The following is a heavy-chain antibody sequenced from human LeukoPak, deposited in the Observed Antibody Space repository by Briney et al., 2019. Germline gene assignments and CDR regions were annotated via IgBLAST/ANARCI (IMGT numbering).Heavy chain of an antibody. CDR2: IKQDGSEK. D-gene: IGHD4-23*01. CDR1: GFTFSSFW. J-gene: IGHJ6*02. CDR3: AKYVSGGEYGGMWYYYGMDV. Sequence: GGSLRLSCAASGFTFSSFWMNWVRQAPGKGLEWVANIKQDGSEKYYVDSVKGRFTISRDNAKNSLYLQMNSLRAEDTAVYYCAKYVSGGEYGGMWYYYGMDVWGQGTTVTVSS. V-gene: IGHV3-7*03.